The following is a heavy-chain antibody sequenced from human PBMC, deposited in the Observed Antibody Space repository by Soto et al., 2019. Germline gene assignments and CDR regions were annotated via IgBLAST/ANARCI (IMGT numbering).Heavy chain of an antibody. D-gene: IGHD3-10*01. V-gene: IGHV4-39*01. Sequence: QLQLQESGPGLVKPSETLSLTCTVSGGFISSSSYYWGWIRQPPGKGLEWIGSIYYSGSTYYNPSAKSRLTTSADTSKNQFSLKLSSVTAADTAVYYCAGGRGDYYCALGVWGQGTTVTVSS. CDR2: IYYSGST. CDR1: GGFISSSSYY. CDR3: AGGRGDYYCALGV. J-gene: IGHJ6*02.